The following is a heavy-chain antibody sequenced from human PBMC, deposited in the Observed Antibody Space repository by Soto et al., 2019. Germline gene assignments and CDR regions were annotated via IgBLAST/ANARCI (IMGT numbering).Heavy chain of an antibody. V-gene: IGHV3-11*01. D-gene: IGHD5-12*01. CDR1: GFTFSDYY. CDR2: ISSSGSTI. Sequence: GGSLRLSCAASGFTFSDYYMSWIRQAPGKGLEWVSYISSSGSTIYYADSVKGRFTISRDNAKNSLYLQMNSLRAEDTAVYYCARDSPIKVATIEGDYFDYWGQGTLVTVSS. J-gene: IGHJ4*02. CDR3: ARDSPIKVATIEGDYFDY.